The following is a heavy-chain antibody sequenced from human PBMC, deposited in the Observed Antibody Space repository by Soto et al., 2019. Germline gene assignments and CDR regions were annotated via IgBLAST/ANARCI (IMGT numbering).Heavy chain of an antibody. D-gene: IGHD3-10*01. J-gene: IGHJ4*02. CDR2: INAGNGNT. CDR3: ARGSGLTYFDY. CDR1: GCTFTSYA. Sequence: QVQLVQSGAEVKKPGASVKVSCKASGCTFTSYAMHWVRQAPGQRLEWMGWINAGNGNTKYSQKFQGRVTITRDTSASTAYMELSSLRSEDTAVYYCARGSGLTYFDYWGQGILVTVSS. V-gene: IGHV1-3*01.